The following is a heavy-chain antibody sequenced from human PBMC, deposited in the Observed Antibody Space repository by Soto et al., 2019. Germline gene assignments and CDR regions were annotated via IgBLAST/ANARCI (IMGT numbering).Heavy chain of an antibody. CDR3: AHRRSIAAAGTGAPDI. CDR2: IYWDDDK. CDR1: GFSLGTSGVG. J-gene: IGHJ3*02. Sequence: QITLKESGPTLVKPTQTLTRTCTFSGFSLGTSGVGVAWIRQPPGKALEWLALIYWDDDKRYRQSLQSRLTITKDTSKNQVVLTMTNMDPVDTATYYCAHRRSIAAAGTGAPDIWDQGTRVTAAS. V-gene: IGHV2-5*02. D-gene: IGHD6-13*01.